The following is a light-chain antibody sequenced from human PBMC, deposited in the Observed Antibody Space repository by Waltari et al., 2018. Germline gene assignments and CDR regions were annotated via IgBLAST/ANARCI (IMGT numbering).Light chain of an antibody. CDR3: CSYAGSYTSVV. V-gene: IGLV2-11*01. Sequence: QSSLTQPPPVSGSPGPSVPLSFTGTSRDSGGYNYVLWYQPHPGKSPKLMIYDVSKRPSGVPDRFSGSKSGNTASLTISGLQAEDEAEYYCCSYAGSYTSVVFGGGTKLTVL. CDR1: SRDSGGYNY. CDR2: DVS. J-gene: IGLJ2*01.